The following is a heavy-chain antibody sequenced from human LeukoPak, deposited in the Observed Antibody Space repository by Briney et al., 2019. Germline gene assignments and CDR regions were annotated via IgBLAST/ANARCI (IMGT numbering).Heavy chain of an antibody. V-gene: IGHV3-33*01. J-gene: IGHJ4*02. D-gene: IGHD1-26*01. CDR3: ASNSGSSGGY. CDR2: IWFDGSNT. CDR1: GFTFSSYT. Sequence: GGSLRLSCAASGFTFSSYTMHWVRQAPGKGLEWVAVIWFDGSNTYYADSVKGRFTISRDNSKNTLYLQMNSLRAEDTASYYCASNSGSSGGYWGPGTLVTVSS.